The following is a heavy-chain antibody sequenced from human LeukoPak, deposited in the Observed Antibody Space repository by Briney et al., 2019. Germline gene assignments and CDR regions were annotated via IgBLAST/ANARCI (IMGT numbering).Heavy chain of an antibody. CDR2: ISNGGAGT. CDR3: AKDHCTNVYDPFDY. Sequence: PGESLRLSCAASGFNFRSHAMSWVRQAPGKGLEWVSVISNGGAGTYYADSVKGRFTISRDNSKSTLYLQMSSLRAEDTAVYYCAKDHCTNVYDPFDYWGQGTLVTVSS. D-gene: IGHD2-8*01. CDR1: GFNFRSHA. J-gene: IGHJ4*02. V-gene: IGHV3-23*01.